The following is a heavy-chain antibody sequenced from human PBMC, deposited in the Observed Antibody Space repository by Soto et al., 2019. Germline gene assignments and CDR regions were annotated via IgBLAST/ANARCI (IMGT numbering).Heavy chain of an antibody. CDR3: ARAERGTMVRGVSHRRYYYYYMDV. J-gene: IGHJ6*03. CDR2: INHSGST. CDR1: GGSFSGYY. D-gene: IGHD3-10*01. V-gene: IGHV4-34*01. Sequence: TSETLSLTCAVYGGSFSGYYWSWIRQPPGKGLEWIGEINHSGSTNYNPSLKSRVTISVDTSKNQFSLKLSSVTAADTAVYYCARAERGTMVRGVSHRRYYYYYMDVWGKGTTVTVSS.